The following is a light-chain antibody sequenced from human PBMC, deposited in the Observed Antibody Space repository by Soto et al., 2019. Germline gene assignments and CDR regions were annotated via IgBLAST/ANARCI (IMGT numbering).Light chain of an antibody. Sequence: GERATLSCRASQSVGSSYLAWYQQKPGQAPRLLIYGASSRATGIPDRFSGSGSGTDFTLTISRLEPEDFVVYYCQQYGYSPRTFGQGTKVDIK. V-gene: IGKV3-20*01. CDR2: GAS. CDR3: QQYGYSPRT. CDR1: QSVGSSY. J-gene: IGKJ1*01.